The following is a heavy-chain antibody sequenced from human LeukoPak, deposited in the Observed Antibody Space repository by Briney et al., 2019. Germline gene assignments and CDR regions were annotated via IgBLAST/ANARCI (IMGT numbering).Heavy chain of an antibody. J-gene: IGHJ4*02. Sequence: SETQSLTCTVSGGSISSYYWSWIRQPPGKGLEWIGSIYYSGSTNYNPSLKSRVTISVDTSKNQFSLKLSSVTAADTAVYYCARYCSSTSCRYFDYWGQGTLVTVSS. V-gene: IGHV4-59*01. CDR2: IYYSGST. D-gene: IGHD2-2*01. CDR1: GGSISSYY. CDR3: ARYCSSTSCRYFDY.